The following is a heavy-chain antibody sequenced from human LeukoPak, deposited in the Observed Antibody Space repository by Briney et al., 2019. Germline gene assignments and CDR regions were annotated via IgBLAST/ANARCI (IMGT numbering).Heavy chain of an antibody. D-gene: IGHD3-10*01. Sequence: ASVKVSCKVSGYTLTELSMHWVRRAPGKGLEWMGGFDPEDGETIYAQKFQGRVTMTEDTSTDTAYMELSSLRSEDTAVYYCATRRILLGVPVISLDYWGQGTLVTVSS. V-gene: IGHV1-24*01. CDR3: ATRRILLGVPVISLDY. J-gene: IGHJ4*02. CDR1: GYTLTELS. CDR2: FDPEDGET.